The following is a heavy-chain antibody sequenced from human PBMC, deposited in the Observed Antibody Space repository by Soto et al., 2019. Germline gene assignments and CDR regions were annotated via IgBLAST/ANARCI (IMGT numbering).Heavy chain of an antibody. D-gene: IGHD2-15*01. Sequence: ASVEVCYKVSGYTFTGYYMHWVRQAPGQGLEWMGWINPNSGGTNYAQKFQGWVTMTRDTSISTAYMELSRLRSDDTAVYYCARGKGLDVVVAATIGGNWFDPWGQGTLVTVSS. J-gene: IGHJ5*02. V-gene: IGHV1-2*04. CDR3: ARGKGLDVVVAATIGGNWFDP. CDR1: GYTFTGYY. CDR2: INPNSGGT.